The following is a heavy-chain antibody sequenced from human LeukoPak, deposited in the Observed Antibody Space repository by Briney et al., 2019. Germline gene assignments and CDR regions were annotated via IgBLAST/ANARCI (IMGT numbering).Heavy chain of an antibody. D-gene: IGHD5-18*01. CDR3: ARELQSYGYMVDAFDI. V-gene: IGHV3-21*01. CDR1: GFTFSSYS. Sequence: GGSLRLSCAASGFTFSSYSMNWVRQAPGKGLEWVSSISSSSSYIYYADSVKGRFTISRDNAKNSLYLQMNSLRAEDTAVYYCARELQSYGYMVDAFDIWGQGTMVTVSS. J-gene: IGHJ3*02. CDR2: ISSSSSYI.